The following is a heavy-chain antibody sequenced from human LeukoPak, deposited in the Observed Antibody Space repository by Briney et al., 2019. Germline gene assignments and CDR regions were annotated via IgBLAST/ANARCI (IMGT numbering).Heavy chain of an antibody. CDR2: IIPIFGTA. CDR3: ARGRDGYNLD. Sequence: GSSVTVSCKASGGTFSSYAISWVRQAPGQGLEWMGGIIPIFGTANYAQKFQGRVTITTDESTSTAYMELSSLRSEDTAVYYCARGRDGYNLDWGQGTLVTVSS. J-gene: IGHJ4*02. CDR1: GGTFSSYA. D-gene: IGHD5-24*01. V-gene: IGHV1-69*05.